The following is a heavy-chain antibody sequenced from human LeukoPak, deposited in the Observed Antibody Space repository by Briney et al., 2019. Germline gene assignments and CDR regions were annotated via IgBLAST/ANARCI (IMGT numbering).Heavy chain of an antibody. V-gene: IGHV4-38-2*02. CDR2: IYHSGST. J-gene: IGHJ4*02. Sequence: PSETLSLTCTVSGGSISSDYYWGWIRQPPGKGLEWIESIYHSGSTYYNPSLKSRITISVDTSKNQFSLKLSSVTAADTAVYYCARQGAQDFDYWGQGILVTVSS. CDR3: ARQGAQDFDY. D-gene: IGHD1-26*01. CDR1: GGSISSDYY.